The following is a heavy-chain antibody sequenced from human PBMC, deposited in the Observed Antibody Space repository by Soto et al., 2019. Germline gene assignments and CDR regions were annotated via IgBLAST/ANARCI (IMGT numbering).Heavy chain of an antibody. D-gene: IGHD3-22*01. CDR1: GGTFGSCC. V-gene: IGHV1-69*02. J-gene: IGHJ4*02. Sequence: GASVKVSCKASGGTFGSCCISWVRQAPGQGLEWMGRIIPILDIANYAQKFQGRVTINADKSTTTAYMELSSLRSEDTTVYDCASNRDTMIGYWGQGTLVTVSP. CDR2: IIPILDIA. CDR3: ASNRDTMIGY.